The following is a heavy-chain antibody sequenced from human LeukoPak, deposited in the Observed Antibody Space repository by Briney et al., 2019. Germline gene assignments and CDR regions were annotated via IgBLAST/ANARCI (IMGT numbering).Heavy chain of an antibody. CDR1: GFILSNYW. D-gene: IGHD4-23*01. CDR3: AKGGRRVTDY. Sequence: PGRSLRLSCAASGFILSNYWMHWVRHAPGKGLVWVSRVNNDGSSTTYADSVDGRFTISRDNAKNTLYLQMNSLRAEDTAVYYCAKGGRRVTDYWGQGTLVTVSS. V-gene: IGHV3-74*03. J-gene: IGHJ4*02. CDR2: VNNDGSST.